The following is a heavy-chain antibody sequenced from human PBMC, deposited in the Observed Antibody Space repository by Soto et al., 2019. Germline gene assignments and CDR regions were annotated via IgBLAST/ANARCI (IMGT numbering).Heavy chain of an antibody. CDR3: ARDSDIVVVPAALDI. CDR2: INSDGSST. D-gene: IGHD2-2*01. CDR1: GFTFSSYW. J-gene: IGHJ3*02. Sequence: PGGSLRLSCAASGFTFSSYWMHWVRQAPGKGLVWVSRINSDGSSTSYADSVKGRFTISRDNSKNTLYLQMNSLRAEDTAVYYCARDSDIVVVPAALDIWGQGTMVTVSS. V-gene: IGHV3-74*01.